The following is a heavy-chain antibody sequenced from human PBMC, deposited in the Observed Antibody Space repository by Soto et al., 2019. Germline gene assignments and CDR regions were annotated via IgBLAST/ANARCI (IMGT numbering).Heavy chain of an antibody. CDR2: INPRDGST. J-gene: IGHJ3*02. V-gene: IGHV1-46*03. Sequence: ASVKVSCKASGYSFTSYYMHWVRQAPGQGLEWMGIINPRDGSTSYAQKFQGRVTMTRDTSTSTVYMELSSLKSEDTAVYYCARENYRGYGNDAFDIWCQGTMVTVSS. D-gene: IGHD5-12*01. CDR3: ARENYRGYGNDAFDI. CDR1: GYSFTSYY.